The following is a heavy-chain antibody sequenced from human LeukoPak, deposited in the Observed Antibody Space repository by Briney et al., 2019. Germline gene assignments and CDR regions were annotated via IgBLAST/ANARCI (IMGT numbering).Heavy chain of an antibody. CDR3: AKDMGYSSSWYVDY. V-gene: IGHV3-9*01. Sequence: GGSLRPSCAASGFTFDDYAMHWVRQAPGKGLEWVSGISWNSGSIGYADSVKGRFTISRDNAKNSLYLQMNSLRAEDTALYYCAKDMGYSSSWYVDYWGQGTLVTVSS. J-gene: IGHJ4*02. D-gene: IGHD6-13*01. CDR2: ISWNSGSI. CDR1: GFTFDDYA.